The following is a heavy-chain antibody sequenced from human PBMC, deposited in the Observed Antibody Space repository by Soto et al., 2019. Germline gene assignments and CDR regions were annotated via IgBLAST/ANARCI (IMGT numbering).Heavy chain of an antibody. D-gene: IGHD2-15*01. CDR1: GFTFSSYW. CDR2: INSDGSST. J-gene: IGHJ4*02. CDR3: VRTSLVVAAATREDY. V-gene: IGHV3-74*01. Sequence: EVQLVESGGGLVQPGGSLRLSCAASGFTFSSYWMHWVRQAPGKGLVWVSRINSDGSSTSYAHSGKGRFTISRDNAKNTLYLQMNSLRAEDTAVYYCVRTSLVVAAATREDYWGQGTLVTVSS.